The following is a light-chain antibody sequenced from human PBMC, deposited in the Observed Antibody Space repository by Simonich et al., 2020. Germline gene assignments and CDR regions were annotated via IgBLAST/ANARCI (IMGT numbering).Light chain of an antibody. V-gene: IGLV6-57*01. CDR2: EDN. CDR1: SGSIASNY. CDR3: QSYDSSNQV. Sequence: NFMLTQPHSVSESPGKTVTISCTRSSGSIASNYVQWYQQRPGRSPTTVIYEDNHRPAGVPDRFSGSIASSSNTASLTISGLETEDEADYYCQSYDSSNQVFGGGTKLTVL. J-gene: IGLJ2*01.